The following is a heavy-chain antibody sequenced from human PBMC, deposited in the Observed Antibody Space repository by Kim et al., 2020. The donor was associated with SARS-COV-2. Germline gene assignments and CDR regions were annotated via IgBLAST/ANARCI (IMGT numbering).Heavy chain of an antibody. Sequence: GGSLRLSCAVSTFTFSSYDMSWVRQAPRGLEWVSGISGSGGSTYYADSVKGRFTISRDNSKNILYLQMNSLRGEDTAVYFCAKSTRTMIRGVILAQVFD. J-gene: IGHJ4*01. CDR1: TFTFSSYD. D-gene: IGHD3-10*01. CDR3: AKSTRTMIRGVILAQVFD. CDR2: ISGSGGST. V-gene: IGHV3-23*01.